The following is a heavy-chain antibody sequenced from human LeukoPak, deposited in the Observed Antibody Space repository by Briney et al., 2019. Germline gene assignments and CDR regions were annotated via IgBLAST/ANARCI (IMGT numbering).Heavy chain of an antibody. D-gene: IGHD3-10*01. J-gene: IGHJ5*02. CDR3: ARVLKSGPYYYFDT. V-gene: IGHV4-59*01. CDR2: IHYSGGT. Sequence: LRLSCAASGFTFSTYGMHWIRQPPGKELEWIGYIHYSGGTNYKPSLKSRVTISVDTSKSQFSLKLNSVSAADTAVYYCARVLKSGPYYYFDTWGQGTLVTVSS. CDR1: GFTFSTYG.